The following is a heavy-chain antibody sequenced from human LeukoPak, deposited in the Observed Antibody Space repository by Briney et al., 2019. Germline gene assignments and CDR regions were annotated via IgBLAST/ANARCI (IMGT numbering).Heavy chain of an antibody. CDR3: ASPSNSALGLPYFDH. V-gene: IGHV4-59*01. CDR2: IYYSGST. J-gene: IGHJ4*02. Sequence: PSETLSLTCTVSGGSINSYYWSWIRQPPGKGLEWIGYIYYSGSTNYSPSLKSRVTISVDKSKNQFSLHMSSVTAADTAVYYCASPSNSALGLPYFDHWGQGSLVTVSS. D-gene: IGHD5-18*01. CDR1: GGSINSYY.